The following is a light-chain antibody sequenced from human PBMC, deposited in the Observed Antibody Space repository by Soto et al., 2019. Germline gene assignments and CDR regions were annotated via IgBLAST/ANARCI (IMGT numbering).Light chain of an antibody. CDR3: QQYSHWRT. J-gene: IGKJ1*01. CDR2: GAS. V-gene: IGKV3-15*01. Sequence: EIMMTQSPANVSVFPGERATLSCRASQSIDSDLAWYQQKPGHVPRLLIYGASTRPTGVPARFNGSGSGTEFTLTIISLQSDDFAVYYCQQYSHWRTFGPGTKVEIK. CDR1: QSIDSD.